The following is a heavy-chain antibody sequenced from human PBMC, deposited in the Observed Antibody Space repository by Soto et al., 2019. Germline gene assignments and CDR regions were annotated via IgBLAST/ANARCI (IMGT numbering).Heavy chain of an antibody. CDR2: IYYSGST. CDR1: GGSISSGDYY. J-gene: IGHJ5*02. CDR3: ARAQAVGTPRWFDP. Sequence: SETLSLTCTVSGGSISSGDYYWSWIRQPPGKGLEWIGYIYYSGSTYYNPSLKSRVTISVDTSKNQFSLKLSSVTAADTAVYYCARAQAVGTPRWFDPWGQGTLVTVSS. D-gene: IGHD1-26*01. V-gene: IGHV4-30-4*01.